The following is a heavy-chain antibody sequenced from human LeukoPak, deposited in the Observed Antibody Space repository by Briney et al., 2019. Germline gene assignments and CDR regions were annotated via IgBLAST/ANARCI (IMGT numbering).Heavy chain of an antibody. V-gene: IGHV3-48*02. CDR1: GFTFSSYS. J-gene: IGHJ3*02. Sequence: GGSLRLSCAASGFTFSSYSFNWVRQAPGKGLECVSYISSSTSTIYYADSVKGRFTISRDNAKNSLHLQMNSLRDEGTAVYYCARDTLPYYYDSSAYQHAFDIWGQGTMVTVSS. CDR3: ARDTLPYYYDSSAYQHAFDI. D-gene: IGHD3-22*01. CDR2: ISSSTSTI.